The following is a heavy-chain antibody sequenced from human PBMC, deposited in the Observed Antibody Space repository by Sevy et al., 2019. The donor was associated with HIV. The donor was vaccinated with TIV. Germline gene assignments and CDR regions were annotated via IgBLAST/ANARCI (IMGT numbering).Heavy chain of an antibody. Sequence: GGSLRLSCAASGFTFSKYSMSWVRQPPGKGLEWVSTLSFGCGEINHADSVKGRFTISRDNSKNSLYLQMNNLRAEDTAVYYCAREGWTKPHDYWGQGTRVTVSS. D-gene: IGHD2-15*01. CDR3: AREGWTKPHDY. CDR1: GFTFSKYS. J-gene: IGHJ4*02. V-gene: IGHV3-23*01. CDR2: LSFGCGEI.